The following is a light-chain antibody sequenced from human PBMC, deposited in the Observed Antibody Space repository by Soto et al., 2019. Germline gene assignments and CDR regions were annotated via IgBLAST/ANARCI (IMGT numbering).Light chain of an antibody. Sequence: AIHMSQSRYSLSASVGDRVTITCRASQGIRNDLGWYQQKPGKAPDLLIYAASSLQSGVPSRFRGSGSGPDFTLTITSLQPEDFATDCCQQTYSPPITFGQATRLEIK. CDR1: QGIRND. CDR3: QQTYSPPIT. CDR2: AAS. V-gene: IGKV1-6*01. J-gene: IGKJ5*01.